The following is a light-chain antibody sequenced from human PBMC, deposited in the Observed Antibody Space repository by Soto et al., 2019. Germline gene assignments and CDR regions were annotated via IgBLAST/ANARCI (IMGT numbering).Light chain of an antibody. V-gene: IGKV1-9*01. J-gene: IGKJ4*01. CDR2: AAS. Sequence: DIQSTQSPNFLSASVEDRATITCLASQGISSYLAWYQQKPGKAPKLLIYAASTWQSGVPSRFSGSVSGTEFTLSISCLQPEDCATCYWKKLNSYLLTFGGGTKVDVK. CDR1: QGISSY. CDR3: KKLNSYLLT.